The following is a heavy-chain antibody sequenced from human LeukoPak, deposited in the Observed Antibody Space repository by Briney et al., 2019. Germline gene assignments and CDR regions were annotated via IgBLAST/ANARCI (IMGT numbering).Heavy chain of an antibody. Sequence: ASVRVSCMDSGYTFTDYYMQWVRQALGQGVERMGWINPNSGGTNYIQKFQGRVTMTTDTTIRTAYMEMKRMRSDDTAVYYCARDNSVGDVAWWFDPWGQGTLVTVSS. J-gene: IGHJ5*02. CDR3: ARDNSVGDVAWWFDP. CDR2: INPNSGGT. V-gene: IGHV1-2*02. CDR1: GYTFTDYY. D-gene: IGHD1-26*01.